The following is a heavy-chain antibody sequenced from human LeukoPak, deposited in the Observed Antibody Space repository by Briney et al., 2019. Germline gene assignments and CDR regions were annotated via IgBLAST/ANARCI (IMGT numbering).Heavy chain of an antibody. Sequence: ASVKVSCKASGYTFTSYGISWVRQAPGQGLEWVGWISAYNGNTNYAQKLQGRVTMTTDTSTSTAYMELRSLRSDDTAVYYCARATLRGYSYGYDYWGQGTLVTVSS. CDR3: ARATLRGYSYGYDY. D-gene: IGHD5-18*01. CDR1: GYTFTSYG. CDR2: ISAYNGNT. V-gene: IGHV1-18*01. J-gene: IGHJ4*02.